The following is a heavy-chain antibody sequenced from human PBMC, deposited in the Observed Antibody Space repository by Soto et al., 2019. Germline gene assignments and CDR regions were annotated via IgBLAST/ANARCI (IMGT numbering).Heavy chain of an antibody. CDR1: VGSISSSSYY. J-gene: IGHJ5*02. Sequence: QLQLQESGPGLVKPSETLSLTCTVSVGSISSSSYYWGWIGQPPGKGLGWFGSIYYSGSTYYNPSLKSRVTISVDTSKNQFSLKLSSVTAADTAVYYCAGLNIVVVVAATPYNWFDPWGQGTLVTVSS. CDR2: IYYSGST. D-gene: IGHD2-15*01. CDR3: AGLNIVVVVAATPYNWFDP. V-gene: IGHV4-39*01.